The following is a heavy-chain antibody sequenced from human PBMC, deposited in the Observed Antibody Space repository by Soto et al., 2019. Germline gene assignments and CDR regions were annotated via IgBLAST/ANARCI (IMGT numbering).Heavy chain of an antibody. CDR3: AALHPRRIWVDP. Sequence: GASVKISCKVSGYTLTELSMHWVRQAPGKGLEWMGGFDPEDGETIYAQKFQGRVTMTEDTSTDTAYMELSSLRSEDTAVYYCAALHPRRIWVDPWGQGTLVTVSS. CDR2: FDPEDGET. V-gene: IGHV1-24*01. CDR1: GYTLTELS. J-gene: IGHJ5*02.